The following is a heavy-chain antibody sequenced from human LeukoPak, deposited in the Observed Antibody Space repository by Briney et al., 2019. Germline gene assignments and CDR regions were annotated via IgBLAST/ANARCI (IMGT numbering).Heavy chain of an antibody. V-gene: IGHV4-4*07. CDR2: VYTSGST. J-gene: IGHJ4*02. CDR1: GGSISSYY. Sequence: SETLSLTCTVSGGSISSYYWSWIRQPAGKGLEWIGRVYTSGSTNYNPSLKSRVTISVDTSKNQFSLKLSSVTAADTAVYYCARGQWGSSAGDYWGQGTLVTVSS. D-gene: IGHD6-13*01. CDR3: ARGQWGSSAGDY.